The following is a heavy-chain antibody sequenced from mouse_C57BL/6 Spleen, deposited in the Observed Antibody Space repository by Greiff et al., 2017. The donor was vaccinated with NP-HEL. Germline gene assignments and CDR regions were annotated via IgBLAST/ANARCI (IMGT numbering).Heavy chain of an antibody. V-gene: IGHV1-69*01. CDR3: ARRENDGYYGD. CDR2: IDPSDSYT. J-gene: IGHJ2*01. CDR1: GYTFTSYW. Sequence: VQLQQPGAELVMPGASVKLSCKASGYTFTSYWMHWVKQRPGQGLEWIGEIDPSDSYTNYNQKFKGKSTLTVDKSSSTAYMQLSSLTSEDSAVYYCARRENDGYYGDWGQGTTLTVSS. D-gene: IGHD2-3*01.